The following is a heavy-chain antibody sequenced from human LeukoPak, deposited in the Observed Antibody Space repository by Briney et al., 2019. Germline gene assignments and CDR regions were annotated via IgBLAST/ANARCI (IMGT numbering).Heavy chain of an antibody. CDR3: ARDYSSSSFGFDY. D-gene: IGHD6-6*01. J-gene: IGHJ4*02. Sequence: ASVKVPCKASGYTFTGYYMHWVRQAPGQGLEWMGWINPNSGGTNYAQKFQGRVTMTRDTSISTAYMELSRLRSDDTAVYYCARDYSSSSFGFDYWGQGTLVTVSS. V-gene: IGHV1-2*02. CDR1: GYTFTGYY. CDR2: INPNSGGT.